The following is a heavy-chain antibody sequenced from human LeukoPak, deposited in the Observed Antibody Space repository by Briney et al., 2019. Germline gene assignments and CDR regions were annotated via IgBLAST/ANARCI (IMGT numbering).Heavy chain of an antibody. D-gene: IGHD5-18*01. CDR3: ASAKWLHFDY. CDR1: GGSISSGGYY. J-gene: IGHJ4*02. V-gene: IGHV4-31*03. CDR2: IYYSGST. Sequence: SETLSLTCTVSGGSISSGGYYWSWIRQHPGKGLEWIGYIYYSGSTYYNPSLKSRVTISVDTSKNQFYLKLSSVTAADTAVYYCASAKWLHFDYWGQGTLVTVSS.